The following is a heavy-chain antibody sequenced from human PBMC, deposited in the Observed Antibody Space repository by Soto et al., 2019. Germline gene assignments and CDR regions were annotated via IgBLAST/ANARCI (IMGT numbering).Heavy chain of an antibody. Sequence: EVQLVESGGGLVQPGGSLRLSCAASGFTFNSYWGNWVRQAPGKGLEWVANINQDGSDKYYVDSVKGRFTISRDNVKNSLFLQLNSLRAEDTAIYYCAGDLVVSTRPKGYWGQGTLVTVSS. CDR1: GFTFNSYW. CDR2: INQDGSDK. CDR3: AGDLVVSTRPKGY. J-gene: IGHJ4*02. V-gene: IGHV3-7*03. D-gene: IGHD6-6*01.